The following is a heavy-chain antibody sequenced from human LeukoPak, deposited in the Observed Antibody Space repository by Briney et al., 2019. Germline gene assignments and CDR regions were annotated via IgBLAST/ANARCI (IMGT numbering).Heavy chain of an antibody. CDR1: GFTFSDYY. V-gene: IGHV3-11*01. J-gene: IGHJ5*02. Sequence: GGSLRLSCAASGFTFSDYYMSWIRQAPGKGLEWVSYISSSGSTIYYADSVKGRFTISRDNAKNSLYLQMSSLRAEDTAVYYCARVPGSNYNWFDPWGQGTLVTVSS. CDR2: ISSSGSTI. D-gene: IGHD4-11*01. CDR3: ARVPGSNYNWFDP.